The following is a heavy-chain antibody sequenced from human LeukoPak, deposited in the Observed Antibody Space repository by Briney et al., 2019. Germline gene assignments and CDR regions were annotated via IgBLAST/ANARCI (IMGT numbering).Heavy chain of an antibody. J-gene: IGHJ4*02. CDR1: GFTFSDYY. Sequence: GGSLRLSCAASGFTFSDYYMSWIRQAPGKGLEWVSYISSSGSTIYYADSVQGRFTISRDNSKNTLYLQMNSLKSEDTAVYYCTAGTGRSDFDYWGQGTLVTVSS. CDR3: TAGTGRSDFDY. V-gene: IGHV3-11*01. CDR2: ISSSGSTI. D-gene: IGHD3/OR15-3a*01.